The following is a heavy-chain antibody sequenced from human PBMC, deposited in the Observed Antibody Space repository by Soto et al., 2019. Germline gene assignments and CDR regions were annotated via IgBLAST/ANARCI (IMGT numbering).Heavy chain of an antibody. Sequence: SETLSLTCTVSGGSISSYYWSWIRQPPGKGLEWIGYIYYSGSTNYNPSLKSRVTISVDTSKNQFSLKLSSVTAADTAVYYCASYNWNDDRDAFDIWGQGTMVTVSS. D-gene: IGHD1-1*01. J-gene: IGHJ3*02. CDR1: GGSISSYY. CDR2: IYYSGST. V-gene: IGHV4-59*01. CDR3: ASYNWNDDRDAFDI.